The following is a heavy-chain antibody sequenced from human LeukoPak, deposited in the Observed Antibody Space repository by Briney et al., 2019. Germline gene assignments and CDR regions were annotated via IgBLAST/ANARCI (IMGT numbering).Heavy chain of an antibody. V-gene: IGHV1-2*02. J-gene: IGHJ4*02. CDR2: INPNSGGT. Sequence: ASVKVSCKASGDTFTGYYMHWVRQAPGQGLEWMGWINPNSGGTYYAQKFQGRVSMTRDTSISTAYMELSSLRSDDTAVYYCYYRVSSGYLTWGQGTLVAVSS. CDR1: GDTFTGYY. CDR3: YYRVSSGYLT. D-gene: IGHD3-22*01.